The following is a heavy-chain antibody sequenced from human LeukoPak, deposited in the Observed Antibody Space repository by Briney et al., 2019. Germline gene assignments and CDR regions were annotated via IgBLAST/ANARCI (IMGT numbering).Heavy chain of an antibody. Sequence: GASVKVSCKASGGTFSSYAISWVRQAPGQGLEWMGGIIPIFGTANYAQKFQGRVTITRDTSASTAYMELSSLRSEDTAVYYCARRGHSGSYYTLDYWGQGTLVTVSS. V-gene: IGHV1-69*05. CDR1: GGTFSSYA. CDR2: IIPIFGTA. J-gene: IGHJ4*02. CDR3: ARRGHSGSYYTLDY. D-gene: IGHD1-26*01.